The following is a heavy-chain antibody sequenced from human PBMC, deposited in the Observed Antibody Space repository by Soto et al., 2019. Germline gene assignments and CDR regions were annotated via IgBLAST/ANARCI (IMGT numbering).Heavy chain of an antibody. J-gene: IGHJ5*02. Sequence: PSETLSLTCAFSCGSIISGGYSWSWIRQPPGKGLEWIGYIYHSGSTYYNPSLKSRVTISVDRSKNQFSLELSSVTAADTAVYYCARERYYYGSGSPHNWFDPWGQGTLVTVSS. CDR1: CGSIISGGYS. CDR2: IYHSGST. D-gene: IGHD3-10*01. V-gene: IGHV4-30-2*01. CDR3: ARERYYYGSGSPHNWFDP.